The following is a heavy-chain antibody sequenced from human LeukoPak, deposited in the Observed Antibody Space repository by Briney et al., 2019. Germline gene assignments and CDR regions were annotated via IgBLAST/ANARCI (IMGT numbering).Heavy chain of an antibody. CDR1: GYTFTSYA. Sequence: ASVKVSCKASGYTFTSYAMNWVRQAPGQGLEWMGWISAYNGNTNYAQKLQGRVTMTTDTSTSTAYMELRSLRSDDTAVYYCARLGTRGDWFDPWGQGTLVTVSS. CDR2: ISAYNGNT. CDR3: ARLGTRGDWFDP. J-gene: IGHJ5*02. D-gene: IGHD2-8*01. V-gene: IGHV1-18*01.